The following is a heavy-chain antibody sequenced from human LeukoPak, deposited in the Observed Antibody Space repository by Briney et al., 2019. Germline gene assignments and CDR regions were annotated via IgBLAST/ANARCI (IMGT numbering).Heavy chain of an antibody. CDR1: GFTFSSYW. CDR2: INSDGSST. Sequence: GGSLRLSCAASGFTFSSYWMHWARQAPGKGLVWVSRINSDGSSTSYADSVKGRFTISRDNSKNTLYLQMNSLRAEDTAVYYCVGYGSGSYYNYYMDVWGKGTTVTVSS. J-gene: IGHJ6*03. V-gene: IGHV3-74*01. D-gene: IGHD3-10*01. CDR3: VGYGSGSYYNYYMDV.